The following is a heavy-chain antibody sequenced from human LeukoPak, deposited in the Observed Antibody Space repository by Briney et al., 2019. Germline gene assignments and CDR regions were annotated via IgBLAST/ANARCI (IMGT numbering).Heavy chain of an antibody. D-gene: IGHD6-13*01. J-gene: IGHJ5*02. V-gene: IGHV1-18*01. CDR1: GYTFTSYG. CDR2: ISAYNGNT. Sequence: GASVKVSCKASGYTFTSYGISWVRQAPGQGLEWMGWISAYNGNTNYAQKLQGRVTMTTDTSTSTAYMELRSLRSDDTAVYYCARDPTIRIAAAGTKYNWFDPWGQGTLVTVSS. CDR3: ARDPTIRIAAAGTKYNWFDP.